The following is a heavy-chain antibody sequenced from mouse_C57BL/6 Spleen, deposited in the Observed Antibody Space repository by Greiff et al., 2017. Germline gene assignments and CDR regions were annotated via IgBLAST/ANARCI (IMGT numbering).Heavy chain of an antibody. V-gene: IGHV3-6*01. Sequence: VQLKESGPGLVKPSQSLSLTCSVTGYSITSGYYWNWIRQFPGNKLEWMGYISYDGSNNYNPSLKNRISITRDTSKNQFFLKLNSVTTEDTATYYCASLLPPFDYWGQGTTLTVSS. CDR3: ASLLPPFDY. CDR1: GYSITSGYY. J-gene: IGHJ2*01. CDR2: ISYDGSN.